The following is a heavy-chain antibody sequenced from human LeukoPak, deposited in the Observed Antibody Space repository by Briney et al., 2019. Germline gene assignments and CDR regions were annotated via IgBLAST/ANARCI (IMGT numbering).Heavy chain of an antibody. V-gene: IGHV4-39*07. CDR2: IYYSGST. CDR1: GGSISSSTYY. D-gene: IGHD6-13*01. CDR3: ARGSSWYQTNFDY. J-gene: IGHJ4*02. Sequence: SETLSLTCTVSGGSISSSTYYWGWIRQPPGKGLEWIGSIYYSGSTCYNPSLKSRVTISIDTSKNQFSLSLSSVTAADTAVYYCARGSSWYQTNFDYWGQGTLVTVSS.